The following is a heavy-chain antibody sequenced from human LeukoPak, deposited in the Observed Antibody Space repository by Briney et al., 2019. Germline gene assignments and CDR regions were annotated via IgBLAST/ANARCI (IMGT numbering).Heavy chain of an antibody. CDR2: IYSSGNT. CDR3: ARGKRVGLGAFDF. Sequence: PSETLSLTCTVSGDSISSGYSYWSWIRQPPGKGLEWIGYIYSSGNTYYNPSLKSLITMSVDTSKNQFSLKLTSVTAADTAVYYCARGKRVGLGAFDFWGHGTMVTVSP. J-gene: IGHJ3*01. V-gene: IGHV4-30-4*01. CDR1: GDSISSGYSY.